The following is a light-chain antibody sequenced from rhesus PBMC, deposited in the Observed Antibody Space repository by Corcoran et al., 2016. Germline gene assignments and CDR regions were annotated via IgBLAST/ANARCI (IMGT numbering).Light chain of an antibody. V-gene: IGKV1-25*01. J-gene: IGKJ1*01. Sequence: DIQMTQSPSSLSASVGDTVTITCRASQGISSYLAWYQQKLGKAPKLLFYKAFTLQSGVPSRVSGSGCGTDFTLTLSCLQPEDFATYYCQQHNSYPWTFCQGTKVAIK. CDR2: KAF. CDR3: QQHNSYPWT. CDR1: QGISSY.